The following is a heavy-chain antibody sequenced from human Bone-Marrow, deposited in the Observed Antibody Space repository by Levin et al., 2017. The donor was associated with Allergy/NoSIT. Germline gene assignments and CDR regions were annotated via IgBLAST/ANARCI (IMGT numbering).Heavy chain of an antibody. CDR3: ARGQEKTGRYWYFDV. CDR1: NGSVSNYH. CDR2: IYSSGST. D-gene: IGHD1-1*01. J-gene: IGHJ2*01. V-gene: IGHV4-4*07. Sequence: PSETLSLTCTVSNGSVSNYHWTWIRQVPGKGLDWIGRIYSSGSTYYNASLRSRVTISIDTSKNQFTLTLNSVTAADTAVYYCARGQEKTGRYWYFDVWGRGTLVTVSS.